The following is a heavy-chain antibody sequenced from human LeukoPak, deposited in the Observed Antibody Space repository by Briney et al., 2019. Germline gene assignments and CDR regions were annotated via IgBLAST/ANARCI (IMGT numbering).Heavy chain of an antibody. J-gene: IGHJ4*02. Sequence: ASVKVSCKASGYTFTSHAMHWVRQAPGQRLEWMGWINAGNGNATYTQKFQDRVTFTRDTSASTAYMDLSSLRSEDTAVYYCARVSSGWHGYLDHWGQGTPVTVSS. D-gene: IGHD6-25*01. CDR2: INAGNGNA. V-gene: IGHV1-3*01. CDR3: ARVSSGWHGYLDH. CDR1: GYTFTSHA.